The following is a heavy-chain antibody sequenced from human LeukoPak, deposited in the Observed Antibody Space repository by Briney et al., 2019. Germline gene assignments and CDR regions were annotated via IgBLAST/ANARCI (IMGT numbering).Heavy chain of an antibody. CDR1: AGSISSGDYY. Sequence: SETLSLTCTVSAGSISSGDYYWSWLRQPPGRGLEWIGYTYYSGSTYYNPSLKSRVTISVDTSKNQFSLKLSSVTAADTAVYYCARLMLPPYYYYYMDVWGKGTTVTVSS. CDR3: ARLMLPPYYYYYMDV. V-gene: IGHV4-30-4*08. CDR2: TYYSGST. J-gene: IGHJ6*03. D-gene: IGHD3-16*01.